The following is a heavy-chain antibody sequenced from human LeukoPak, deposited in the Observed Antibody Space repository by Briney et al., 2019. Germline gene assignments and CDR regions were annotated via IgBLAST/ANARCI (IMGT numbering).Heavy chain of an antibody. V-gene: IGHV4-59*01. CDR3: GRDRGFEELVPFDY. D-gene: IGHD1-26*01. J-gene: IGHJ4*02. CDR2: IYYSGST. CDR1: GGSISSYY. Sequence: SETLSLTCTVSGGSISSYYWSWIRQPPGKGLEWIGYIYYSGSTNYNPSLKSRVTISVDTSKNQFSLKLSSVTAADTAVYYCGRDRGFEELVPFDYWGQGTLVTVSS.